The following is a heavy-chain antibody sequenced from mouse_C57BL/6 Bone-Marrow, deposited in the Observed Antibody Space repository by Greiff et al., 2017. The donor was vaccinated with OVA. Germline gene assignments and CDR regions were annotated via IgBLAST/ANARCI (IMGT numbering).Heavy chain of an antibody. Sequence: QVQLKESGPGLVQPSQSLSITCTVSGFSLTSYGVHWVRQSPGKGLEWLGVIWSGGSTDYNAAFISRLSNSKDNSKGQVFFKMNSPQADYTAIYYCASSSNWDVWEFAYWGQGTLVTVSA. V-gene: IGHV2-2*01. CDR2: IWSGGST. D-gene: IGHD4-1*01. CDR3: ASSSNWDVWEFAY. CDR1: GFSLTSYG. J-gene: IGHJ3*01.